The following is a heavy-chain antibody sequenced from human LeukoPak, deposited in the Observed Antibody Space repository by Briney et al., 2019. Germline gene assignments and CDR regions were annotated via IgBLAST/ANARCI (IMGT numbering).Heavy chain of an antibody. CDR2: IGGSGGRT. Sequence: GGSLRLSCAASGFTLTSFSMSWVRQAPGKGLEWVSGIGGSGGRTYYRDSVKGRFTISRDISKNTLYLQMNSLRAEDTAVYYCAKERSGGWPFDYWGQGTLVTASS. D-gene: IGHD6-19*01. V-gene: IGHV3-23*01. J-gene: IGHJ4*02. CDR3: AKERSGGWPFDY. CDR1: GFTLTSFS.